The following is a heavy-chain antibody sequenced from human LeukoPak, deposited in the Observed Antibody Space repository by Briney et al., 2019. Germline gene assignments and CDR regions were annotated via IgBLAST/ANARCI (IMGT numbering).Heavy chain of an antibody. J-gene: IGHJ4*02. Sequence: GGSLRLSCAASGFTFSSYAMSWVRQAPGKGLEWVSAISGSGGSTYYADSVKGRFTISRDNSKNTLYLQMNSLRAEDTAVYYCASPGGGSSSWYQYYWGQGTLVTVSS. CDR3: ASPGGGSSSWYQYY. CDR1: GFTFSSYA. D-gene: IGHD6-13*01. CDR2: ISGSGGST. V-gene: IGHV3-23*01.